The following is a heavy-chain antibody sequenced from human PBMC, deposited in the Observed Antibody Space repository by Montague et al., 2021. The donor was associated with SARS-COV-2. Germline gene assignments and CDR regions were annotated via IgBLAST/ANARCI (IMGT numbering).Heavy chain of an antibody. CDR1: GGSISSGGYY. CDR3: ACDAVSSGWLNPRGSGTFDY. V-gene: IGHV4-31*03. Sequence: TLSLTCTVSGGSISSGGYYWSWIRQHPGRGLEWIGYIYYSGSTYYNPSLKSRVTISVDTPKNQFSLKLSSVTAADTAVYYCACDAVSSGWLNPRGSGTFDYWGQGTLVPVSS. CDR2: IYYSGST. D-gene: IGHD6-19*01. J-gene: IGHJ4*02.